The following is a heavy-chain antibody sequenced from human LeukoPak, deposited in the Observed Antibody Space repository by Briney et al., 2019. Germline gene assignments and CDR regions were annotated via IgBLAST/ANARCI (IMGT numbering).Heavy chain of an antibody. J-gene: IGHJ4*02. D-gene: IGHD5-12*01. CDR3: ARGGYGGYVD. CDR2: INHSGST. Sequence: SETLSLTCAVYGGSFSGYYWSWIRQPPGKGLEWIGEINHSGSTNYNPSLKSRVTISVDTSKNQFSLKLSSVTAADTAVYYCARGGYGGYVDWGQGTLVTVSS. V-gene: IGHV4-34*01. CDR1: GGSFSGYY.